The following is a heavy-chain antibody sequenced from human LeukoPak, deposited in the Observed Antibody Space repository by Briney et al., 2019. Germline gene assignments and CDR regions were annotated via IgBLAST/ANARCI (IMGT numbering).Heavy chain of an antibody. V-gene: IGHV4-59*08. D-gene: IGHD6-13*01. Sequence: SETLSLTCTVSGGSISSYYWSWIRQPPGKGLGGLGNINYSGSTNYNPSLKSRVTISVDTSKNQFSLKLSSVTAADTAVYYCARHIAAAGLAYYYYGMDVWGQGTTVTVSS. CDR1: GGSISSYY. CDR3: ARHIAAAGLAYYYYGMDV. CDR2: INYSGST. J-gene: IGHJ6*02.